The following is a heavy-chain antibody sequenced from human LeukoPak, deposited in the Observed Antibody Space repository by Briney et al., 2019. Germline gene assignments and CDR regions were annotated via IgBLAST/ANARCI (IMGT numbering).Heavy chain of an antibody. CDR1: GGSFTSYG. Sequence: SVKVSCKASGGSFTSYGISWVRQAPGQGLEWMGRIIPILGIANYAQKFQGRVTITADKSTSTAYMELSSLRSEDTAVYYCARDTMVRGIDAFDIWGQGTMVTVSS. CDR2: IIPILGIA. J-gene: IGHJ3*02. V-gene: IGHV1-69*04. CDR3: ARDTMVRGIDAFDI. D-gene: IGHD3-10*01.